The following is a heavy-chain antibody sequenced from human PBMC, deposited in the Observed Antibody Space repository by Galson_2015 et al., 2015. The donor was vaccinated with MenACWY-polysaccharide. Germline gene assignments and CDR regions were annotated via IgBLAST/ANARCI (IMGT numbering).Heavy chain of an antibody. J-gene: IGHJ6*02. CDR2: ISSAASST. CDR3: VGPLGRGGTGAYGMDA. CDR1: GLTFSNNW. D-gene: IGHD3-10*01. V-gene: IGHV3-74*01. Sequence: SLRLSCAASGLTFSNNWIHWVRHAPGKGLVWVSRISSAASSTAYADSVKGRFTISRDNAKNTLYLQMNSLRVEDTAGYYCVGPLGRGGTGAYGMDAWGQGTTVTVSS.